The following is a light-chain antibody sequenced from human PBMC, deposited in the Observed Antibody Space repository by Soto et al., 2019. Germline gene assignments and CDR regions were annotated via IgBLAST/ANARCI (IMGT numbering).Light chain of an antibody. CDR1: QDINKY. CDR3: QQYNSYPWT. Sequence: DIQMTQSPSSLSASVGDRVTISCQASQDINKYLNWYQQKPGKAPNLLIYDASNLETGVPSRFSGSGSGTEFIITISSLQPDDFATYYCQQYNSYPWTFGQGTKVDNK. CDR2: DAS. J-gene: IGKJ1*01. V-gene: IGKV1-33*01.